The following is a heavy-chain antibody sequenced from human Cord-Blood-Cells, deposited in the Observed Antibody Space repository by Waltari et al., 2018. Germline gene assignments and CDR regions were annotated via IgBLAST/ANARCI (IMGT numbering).Heavy chain of an antibody. Sequence: QVQLVMSGTEGKKPGSSMKVSCKASAAPLTSYAISWERQAPGHRFEWMGGIIPIFSTANDAQKVQGRVTITADEYSGKAYMELSSWRSEDTAVYYCAKPEVAVAGTDYYYGMDVWGQGTTVTVSS. CDR1: AAPLTSYA. D-gene: IGHD6-19*01. V-gene: IGHV1-69*12. CDR2: IIPIFSTA. J-gene: IGHJ6*02. CDR3: AKPEVAVAGTDYYYGMDV.